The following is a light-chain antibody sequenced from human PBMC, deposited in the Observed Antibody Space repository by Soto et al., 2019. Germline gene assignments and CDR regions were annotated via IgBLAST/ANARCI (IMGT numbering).Light chain of an antibody. J-gene: IGKJ4*01. CDR1: QGIGDT. V-gene: IGKV3-15*01. CDR2: DTS. Sequence: EIVLTQSAATLSGSPGEGATLSCGASQGIGDTLAWYQQKTGQTPRLLIYDTSIRATGVPARFSGSTYGAEFNLTISSLQSEDFAVYYGQHYVNWPLTFGGGTKVDIK. CDR3: QHYVNWPLT.